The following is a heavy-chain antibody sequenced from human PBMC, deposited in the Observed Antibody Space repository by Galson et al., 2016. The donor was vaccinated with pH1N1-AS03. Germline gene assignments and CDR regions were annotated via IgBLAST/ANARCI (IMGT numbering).Heavy chain of an antibody. D-gene: IGHD3-10*01. J-gene: IGHJ4*02. CDR3: AKESSGLTGYFDF. CDR2: LSGDGAST. CDR1: GFAFRTCA. Sequence: SLRLSCAASGFAFRTCAMSWVRQPPGKGLEWVSALSGDGASTFHADSVKGRFIISRDISKSTVYLQMNSLRAEDTAVYYCAKESSGLTGYFDFWGQGVLVTVSS. V-gene: IGHV3-23*01.